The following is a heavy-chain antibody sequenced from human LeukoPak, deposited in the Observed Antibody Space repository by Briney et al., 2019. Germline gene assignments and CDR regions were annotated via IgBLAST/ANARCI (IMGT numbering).Heavy chain of an antibody. Sequence: ASVKVSCKASGYTFTSYDINWVRQATGQGLEWMGWMNPNSGNTCYAQKFQGRVTMTRNTSISTAYMELSSLRSEDTAVYYCARVVSMGVAATGYWGQGTLVTVSS. CDR3: ARVVSMGVAATGY. CDR2: MNPNSGNT. V-gene: IGHV1-8*01. CDR1: GYTFTSYD. J-gene: IGHJ4*02. D-gene: IGHD2-15*01.